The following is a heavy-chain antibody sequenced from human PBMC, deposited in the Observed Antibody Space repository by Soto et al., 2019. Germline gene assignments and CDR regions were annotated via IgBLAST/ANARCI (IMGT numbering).Heavy chain of an antibody. Sequence: PGGSLRLSCAASGFTFSNAWMNWVRQAPGKGLEWVGRIKSKTDGGTTDYAAPVKGRFTISRDDSKNTLYLQINSLKTEDTAVYYCTTLAYDSSGYYPYYFDYWGQGTLVTVSS. CDR3: TTLAYDSSGYYPYYFDY. J-gene: IGHJ4*02. V-gene: IGHV3-15*07. CDR2: IKSKTDGGTT. D-gene: IGHD3-22*01. CDR1: GFTFSNAW.